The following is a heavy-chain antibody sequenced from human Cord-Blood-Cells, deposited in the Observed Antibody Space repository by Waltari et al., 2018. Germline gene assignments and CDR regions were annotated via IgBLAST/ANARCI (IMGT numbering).Heavy chain of an antibody. Sequence: QVQLQQWGEGLLKPSETLSLTCAVYGGSFSVYYWCWIRRPPVKGLEWIGEINHSGSTNDNPSLTGRVTISVATSKNQFSLKLSSVTAADTAVYYCARVTRYSSWYDAFDIWGQGTMVTVSS. V-gene: IGHV4-34*01. CDR3: ARVTRYSSWYDAFDI. J-gene: IGHJ3*02. CDR2: INHSGST. CDR1: GGSFSVYY. D-gene: IGHD6-13*01.